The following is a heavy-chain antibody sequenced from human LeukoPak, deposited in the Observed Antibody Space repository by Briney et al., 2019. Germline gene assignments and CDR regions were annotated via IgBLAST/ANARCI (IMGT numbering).Heavy chain of an antibody. Sequence: ASVKVSCTASGYTFTTYYIHWVRQAPGQGLEWMGIINPSGGSTSYAQKFQGRVTMTRDTSASTVYMELSSLRSGDTAVYYCARVPYCNNSSCRDYWGQGTLVTVSS. J-gene: IGHJ4*02. V-gene: IGHV1-46*01. CDR1: GYTFTTYY. CDR3: ARVPYCNNSSCRDY. CDR2: INPSGGST. D-gene: IGHD2-2*01.